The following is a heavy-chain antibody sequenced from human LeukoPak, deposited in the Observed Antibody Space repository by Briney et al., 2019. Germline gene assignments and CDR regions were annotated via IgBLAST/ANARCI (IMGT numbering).Heavy chain of an antibody. Sequence: GGSLRLSCSASGFTFTTYGMNWVRQAPGKGLEWVSGIGGSGTRTYYADSVKGRFTISRDNPKNTLYLQMNSLRDEDTAVYYCAKDSHWILFDDWGQGTLVTVSS. J-gene: IGHJ4*02. D-gene: IGHD2-2*03. CDR1: GFTFTTYG. CDR2: IGGSGTRT. V-gene: IGHV3-23*01. CDR3: AKDSHWILFDD.